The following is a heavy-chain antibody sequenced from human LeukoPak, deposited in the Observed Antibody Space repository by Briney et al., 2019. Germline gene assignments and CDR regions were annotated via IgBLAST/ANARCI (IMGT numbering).Heavy chain of an antibody. CDR1: GFTFGDYA. V-gene: IGHV3-49*03. CDR2: IRSKAYGGTT. J-gene: IGHJ4*02. CDR3: TRGGSSWTAYYFDY. Sequence: GGSLRLSCTASGFTFGDYAMSWFRQAPGKGLEWVGFIRSKAYGGTTEYAASVKGRFTISRDDSKSIAYLQMNSLKTEDTAVYYCTRGGSSWTAYYFDYWGQGTLVTVSS. D-gene: IGHD6-13*01.